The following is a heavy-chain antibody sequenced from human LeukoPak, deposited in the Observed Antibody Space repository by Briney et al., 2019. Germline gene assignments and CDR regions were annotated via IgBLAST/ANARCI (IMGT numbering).Heavy chain of an antibody. CDR1: GFTFSSYS. V-gene: IGHV3-48*01. CDR2: ISSSSSTI. D-gene: IGHD1-26*01. CDR3: AKDFGLVGAVDY. Sequence: GGSLRLSCAASGFTFSSYSMNWVRQAPGKELEWVSYISSSSSTIYYADSVKGRFTISRDDAKNSLYLQMNSLRAEDTAVYYCAKDFGLVGAVDYWGQGTLVTVSS. J-gene: IGHJ4*02.